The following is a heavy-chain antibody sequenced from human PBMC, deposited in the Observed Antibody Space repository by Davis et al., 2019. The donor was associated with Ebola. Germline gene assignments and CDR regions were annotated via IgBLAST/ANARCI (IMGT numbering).Heavy chain of an antibody. D-gene: IGHD2-15*01. CDR2: INPKSGDT. V-gene: IGHV1-2*02. Sequence: ASVKVSCKASGYPFTGYYIHWVRQVPGQGLEWMGWINPKSGDTNFAQQFQGRVTMTTDTSISTAYMDLSSLRSDDTAVFYCVRELHGGQFNYWGQGTLVSVSS. J-gene: IGHJ4*02. CDR1: GYPFTGYY. CDR3: VRELHGGQFNY.